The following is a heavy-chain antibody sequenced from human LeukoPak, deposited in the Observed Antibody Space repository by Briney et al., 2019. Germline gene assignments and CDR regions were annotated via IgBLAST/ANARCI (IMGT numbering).Heavy chain of an antibody. D-gene: IGHD6-19*01. CDR2: VNPQGTAT. V-gene: IGHV3-74*03. Sequence: PGGSLRLSCAASGFTFSSYWMHWVRQAPGKGLVWVSRVNPQGTATTYTDSVKGRLTISRDNAKDALHLQLDNLRAEDTAAYYCARARWSSTGWFLGYWGQGTLVTVSS. CDR1: GFTFSSYW. CDR3: ARARWSSTGWFLGY. J-gene: IGHJ4*02.